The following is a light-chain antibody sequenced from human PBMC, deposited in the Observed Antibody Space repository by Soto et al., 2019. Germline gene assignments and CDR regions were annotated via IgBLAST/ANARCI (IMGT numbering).Light chain of an antibody. CDR1: SSDVGAYDY. Sequence: QSVLTQPPSASGSLGQSVTIPCTGTSSDVGAYDYVSWYQQHPGKAPKLVIYGVTERPSGVPDRFSGSKSGNTASLTVSGLQSEDEADYYCSSYAGSRTWVFGGGTKLTVL. V-gene: IGLV2-8*01. CDR2: GVT. CDR3: SSYAGSRTWV. J-gene: IGLJ3*02.